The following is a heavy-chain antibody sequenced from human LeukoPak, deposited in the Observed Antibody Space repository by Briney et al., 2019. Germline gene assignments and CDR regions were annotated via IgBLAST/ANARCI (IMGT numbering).Heavy chain of an antibody. Sequence: SETLSLTCTVSGGSISSSSYYWGWIRQPPGKGLEWIGSIYYSGSTYYNPSLKSRVTISVDTSKNRFSLKLSSVTATDTAVYYCARLVYFGLYYLDYWGQGTLVTVSS. CDR3: ARLVYFGLYYLDY. CDR1: GGSISSSSYY. V-gene: IGHV4-39*01. CDR2: IYYSGST. D-gene: IGHD3-10*01. J-gene: IGHJ4*02.